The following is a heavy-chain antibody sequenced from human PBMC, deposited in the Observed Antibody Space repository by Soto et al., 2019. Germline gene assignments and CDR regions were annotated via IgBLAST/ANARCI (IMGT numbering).Heavy chain of an antibody. J-gene: IGHJ4*02. V-gene: IGHV3-48*02. CDR1: GFTFSSYS. CDR2: ISSSSSTI. D-gene: IGHD3-22*01. Sequence: EVQLVESGGGLVQPGGSLRLSCAASGFTFSSYSMNWVRQAPGKGLEWVSYISSSSSTIYYADSVKGRFTISRDNVTNSLYLQMNSLRDEDTAVYYCARDASDSSGYYLLFDSWGQGTMVTVSS. CDR3: ARDASDSSGYYLLFDS.